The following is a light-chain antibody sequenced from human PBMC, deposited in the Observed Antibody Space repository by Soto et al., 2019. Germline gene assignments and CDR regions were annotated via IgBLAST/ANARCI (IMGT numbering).Light chain of an antibody. Sequence: DIQMTQSPSTLSASVGDRVTITCRASQSISSWLALYQQKPGKAPKLLIHEAARLESGVPSRFSGSESGTEVTLTISGLHAEDSATYYCQEYTNFPLTFGGGTKVEIK. V-gene: IGKV1-5*01. CDR2: EAA. CDR1: QSISSW. J-gene: IGKJ4*01. CDR3: QEYTNFPLT.